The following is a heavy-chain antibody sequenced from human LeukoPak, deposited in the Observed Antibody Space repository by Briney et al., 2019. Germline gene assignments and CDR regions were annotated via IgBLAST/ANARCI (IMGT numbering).Heavy chain of an antibody. J-gene: IGHJ4*02. V-gene: IGHV3-7*01. CDR1: GFTLSSYW. CDR2: IKQDGSEK. Sequence: GGSLRLSCAASGFTLSSYWMSWVRQAPGKGLEWVANIKQDGSEKYYVDSVKGRFTISRDNAKNSLYLQMNSLIAEDTAVYYCARSGQQWLPRRGDYWGQGTLVTVSS. D-gene: IGHD6-19*01. CDR3: ARSGQQWLPRRGDY.